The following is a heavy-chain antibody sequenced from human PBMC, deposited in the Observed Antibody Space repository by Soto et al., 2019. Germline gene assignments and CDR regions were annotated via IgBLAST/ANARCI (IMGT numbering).Heavy chain of an antibody. Sequence: QVQLVQSGAEVKKPRASVKVSCKASGYTFTSYGISWVRQAPGQGLEWMGWISAYNGNTNYAQKLQGRVTMTTDTSPSTAYMELRSLRSDDTAVYYCARVQSWYGSAVNYYGMDVWGQGTTVPVSS. CDR1: GYTFTSYG. J-gene: IGHJ6*02. CDR3: ARVQSWYGSAVNYYGMDV. D-gene: IGHD6-13*01. CDR2: ISAYNGNT. V-gene: IGHV1-18*04.